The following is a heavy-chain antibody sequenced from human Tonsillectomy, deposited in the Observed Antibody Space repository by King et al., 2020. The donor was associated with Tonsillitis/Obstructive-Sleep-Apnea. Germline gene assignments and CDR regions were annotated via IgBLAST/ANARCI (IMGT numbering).Heavy chain of an antibody. CDR1: GFTFSSYA. D-gene: IGHD2-21*01. CDR3: AKAIPYCGGDCSIYTHRLFRSYYFDY. CDR2: ISGSGGST. J-gene: IGHJ4*02. Sequence: VQLVQSGGGLVQPGGSLRLSCAASGFTFSSYAMSWVRQAPGKGLEWVSAISGSGGSTYYADSVKGRFTISRDNSKNTLYLQMNSLRAEDTAVYYCAKAIPYCGGDCSIYTHRLFRSYYFDYWGQGTLVTVSS. V-gene: IGHV3-23*04.